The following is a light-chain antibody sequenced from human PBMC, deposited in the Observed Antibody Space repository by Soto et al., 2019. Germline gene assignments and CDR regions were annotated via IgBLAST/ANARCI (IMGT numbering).Light chain of an antibody. Sequence: DIQMTKSPSSLSASVGDRVTITCQASQDISNYLNWYLQKPGKAPKLLIYDASNLETGVPSRFSGTGSGTDFTLTISSLQPEDIATYYCQQYDNLPLTFGGGTKVEIK. J-gene: IGKJ4*01. CDR3: QQYDNLPLT. CDR2: DAS. V-gene: IGKV1-33*01. CDR1: QDISNY.